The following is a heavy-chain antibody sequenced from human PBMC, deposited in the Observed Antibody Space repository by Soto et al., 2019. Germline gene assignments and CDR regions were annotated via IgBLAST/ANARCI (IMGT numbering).Heavy chain of an antibody. D-gene: IGHD6-19*01. CDR3: ASGRSGLNYFDY. CDR2: INPNSGGT. Sequence: ASVKVSCKASGYTFTGYYMHWVRQAPGQGLEWMGWINPNSGGTNYAQKFQGWVTMTRDTSTSTAYMELRRLRSDDTAVYYCASGRSGLNYFDYWGQGTLVTVSS. J-gene: IGHJ4*02. V-gene: IGHV1-2*04. CDR1: GYTFTGYY.